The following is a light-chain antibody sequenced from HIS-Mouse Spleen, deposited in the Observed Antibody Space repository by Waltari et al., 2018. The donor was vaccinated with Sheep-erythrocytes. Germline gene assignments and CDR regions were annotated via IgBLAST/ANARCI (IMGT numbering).Light chain of an antibody. CDR3: CSYAGSSTWV. CDR1: SRDVGSYHL. Sequence: QSALTQPASVSGSPGQSITLSCTGTSRDVGSYHLFSWYQQHPGKAPKLMIYEGSKRPSGVSNRFSGSKSGNTASLTISGLQAEDEADYYCCSYAGSSTWVFGGGTKLTVL. J-gene: IGLJ3*02. CDR2: EGS. V-gene: IGLV2-23*01.